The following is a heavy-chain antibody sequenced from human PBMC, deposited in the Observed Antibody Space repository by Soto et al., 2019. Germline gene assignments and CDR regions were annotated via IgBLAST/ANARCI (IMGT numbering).Heavy chain of an antibody. CDR3: ARDEMTTDVRDIDY. D-gene: IGHD4-4*01. CDR2: VNPQNGST. V-gene: IGHV1-2*06. J-gene: IGHJ4*02. CDR1: GDTFVDYY. Sequence: ASVKVSCKASGDTFVDYYIHWVRLAPGQGLEWVGLVNPQNGSTYYAQRFQGRVGMTKDTTTNTVYMDLSGLRSDVTAVYYCARDEMTTDVRDIDYWGQGTPVTVSS.